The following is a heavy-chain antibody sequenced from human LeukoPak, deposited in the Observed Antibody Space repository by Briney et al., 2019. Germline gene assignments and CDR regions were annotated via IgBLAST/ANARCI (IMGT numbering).Heavy chain of an antibody. Sequence: PGGSLRLSCAASGFTFSSYWMHWVRQAPGKGLVWVSRINGDGSTSNYADSVKGRFTISRDNAKNTLYLQMNSLRAEDTAVYYCARASNRNSINFDCWSQGTLVTVSS. CDR3: ARASNRNSINFDC. CDR1: GFTFSSYW. D-gene: IGHD1-1*01. J-gene: IGHJ4*02. V-gene: IGHV3-74*01. CDR2: INGDGSTS.